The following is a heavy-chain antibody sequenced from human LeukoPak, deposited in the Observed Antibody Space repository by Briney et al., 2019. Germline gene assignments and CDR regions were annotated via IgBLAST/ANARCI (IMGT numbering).Heavy chain of an antibody. V-gene: IGHV3-74*01. J-gene: IGHJ4*02. CDR2: INTDGSST. CDR3: ARGAGVTNCDY. Sequence: GGFLRLSCAASGFTFSNYWMHWVRQAPGKGLVWVSRINTDGSSTSYADSVKGRFTISRDNAKNTLYLQMNSLRVEDTAVYHCARGAGVTNCDYWGQGSLVTVSS. CDR1: GFTFSNYW. D-gene: IGHD2-21*02.